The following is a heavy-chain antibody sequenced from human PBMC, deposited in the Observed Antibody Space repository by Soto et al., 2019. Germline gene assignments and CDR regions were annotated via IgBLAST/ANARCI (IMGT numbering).Heavy chain of an antibody. J-gene: IGHJ4*02. Sequence: QVQLQQWGAGLLKPSETLSLTCAVYGGSFSGYYWSWIRQPPGKGLEWIGEINHSGSTNYNPSLKSRVTISVDTSKNQFSLKLSSVTAADTAVYYCARGEWIQGSCYFDYWGQGTLVTVSS. V-gene: IGHV4-34*01. CDR3: ARGEWIQGSCYFDY. CDR1: GGSFSGYY. CDR2: INHSGST. D-gene: IGHD5-18*01.